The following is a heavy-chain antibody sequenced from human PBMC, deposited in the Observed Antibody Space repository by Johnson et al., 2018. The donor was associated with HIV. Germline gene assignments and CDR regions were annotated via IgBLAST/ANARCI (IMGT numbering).Heavy chain of an antibody. CDR3: AKSRDLVGAGAFDI. V-gene: IGHV3-30*02. CDR2: IRYDGSNK. Sequence: QVQLVESGGGVVQPGGSLRLSCAASGFTFSSYAMHWVRRAPGKGLEWVAFIRYDGSNKYYVDSVKGRFTISRDNSKNTLYLQMNSLRPEDTSVYYCAKSRDLVGAGAFDIWGQGTVVTVSS. D-gene: IGHD1-26*01. CDR1: GFTFSSYA. J-gene: IGHJ3*02.